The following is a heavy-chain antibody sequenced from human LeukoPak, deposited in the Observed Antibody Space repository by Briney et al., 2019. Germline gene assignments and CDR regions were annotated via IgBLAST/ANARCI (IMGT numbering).Heavy chain of an antibody. D-gene: IGHD1-26*01. CDR3: ARQGSGRSSDY. CDR2: IYYSGST. J-gene: IGHJ4*02. V-gene: IGHV4-39*01. CDR1: GGSISSSSYS. Sequence: SETLSLTCTVSGGSISSSSYSWGWIRQPPGKGLEWIGSIYYSGSTFYNPSLKSRVTVSVDTSKNQFSLKLSSVTAADTAVYYCARQGSGRSSDYWGQGTLVTVSS.